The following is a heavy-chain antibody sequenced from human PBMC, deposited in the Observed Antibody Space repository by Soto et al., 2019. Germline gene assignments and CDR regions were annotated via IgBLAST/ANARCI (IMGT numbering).Heavy chain of an antibody. V-gene: IGHV4-31*03. CDR1: GDSISSNGYY. J-gene: IGHJ6*02. Sequence: SETLSLTCTVSGDSISSNGYYWSWIRQHPGKGLEWIGYIYYSGSTYYNPSLKSRVTISLDTSKKQFSLKLSSVTAADTAVYYCARLRWEPHYYYYYGMDVWGQGTTVTVSS. CDR3: ARLRWEPHYYYYYGMDV. CDR2: IYYSGST. D-gene: IGHD1-26*01.